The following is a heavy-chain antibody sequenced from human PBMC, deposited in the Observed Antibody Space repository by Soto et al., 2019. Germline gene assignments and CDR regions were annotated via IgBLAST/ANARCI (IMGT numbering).Heavy chain of an antibody. CDR1: GFTFSSYP. J-gene: IGHJ5*02. CDR2: ISYDGRNK. Sequence: QVQLVESGGGVVQAGRSLRLSCTASGFTFSSYPMYWVRQAPGKGLEWVTVISYDGRNKDYADSVKGRFTISRDNSKNTLYLQMNSLRIDDTAVYYCARGGIGGIYGWFDPWGQGTLVTVSS. CDR3: ARGGIGGIYGWFDP. V-gene: IGHV3-30*04. D-gene: IGHD1-26*01.